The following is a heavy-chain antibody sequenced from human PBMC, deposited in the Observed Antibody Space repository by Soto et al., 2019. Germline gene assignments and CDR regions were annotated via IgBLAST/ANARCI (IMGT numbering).Heavy chain of an antibody. CDR3: AREPAISGWGYYYYGMDV. CDR1: GYTFTGYY. Sequence: GASVKVSCKASGYTFTGYYMHWVRQAPGQGLEWMGWINPNSGGTNYAQKFQGRVTMTRDTSISTAYMELSRLRSDDTAVYYCAREPAISGWGYYYYGMDVWGQGTTVTVSS. D-gene: IGHD6-19*01. CDR2: INPNSGGT. V-gene: IGHV1-2*02. J-gene: IGHJ6*02.